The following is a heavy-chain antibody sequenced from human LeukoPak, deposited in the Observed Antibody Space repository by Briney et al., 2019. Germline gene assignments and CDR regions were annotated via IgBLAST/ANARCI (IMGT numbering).Heavy chain of an antibody. Sequence: SETLSLTCTVSGGSISSYYWSWIRQPPGKGLEWIGYIYYSGSTNYNPSLKSRVTISVDTSKNQFSLKLSSVTAADTAVYYCARETVWGSYRYPYYFDYWGQGTLVTVSS. J-gene: IGHJ4*02. CDR1: GGSISSYY. V-gene: IGHV4-59*01. CDR3: ARETVWGSYRYPYYFDY. CDR2: IYYSGST. D-gene: IGHD3-16*02.